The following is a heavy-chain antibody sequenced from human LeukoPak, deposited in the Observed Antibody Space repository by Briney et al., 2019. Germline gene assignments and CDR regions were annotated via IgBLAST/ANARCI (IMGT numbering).Heavy chain of an antibody. D-gene: IGHD4-17*01. V-gene: IGHV3-30-3*01. J-gene: IGHJ4*02. CDR2: ISYDGSNK. CDR1: GFTFSSYA. Sequence: GGSLRLSCAASGFTFSSYAMHWVRQAPGKGLEWVAVISYDGSNKYYADSVEGRFTISRDNSKNTLYLQMNSLRAEDTAVYYCARESGDGEHFDYWGQGTLVTVSS. CDR3: ARESGDGEHFDY.